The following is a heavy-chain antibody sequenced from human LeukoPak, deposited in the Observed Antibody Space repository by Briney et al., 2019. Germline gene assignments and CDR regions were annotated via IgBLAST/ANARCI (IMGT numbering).Heavy chain of an antibody. D-gene: IGHD3-22*01. CDR1: GGSFSGYY. CDR2: ISYSGGT. J-gene: IGHJ3*02. V-gene: IGHV4-34*01. Sequence: KPSETLSLTCAVYGGSFSGYYWSWIRQPPGKGLEWIGSISYSGGTAYNPSLRSRVTISVDTSKNQFSLKVNSVTAADTAVYYCAREVEYYDSSGYRPHAFDIWGQGTLVTVSS. CDR3: AREVEYYDSSGYRPHAFDI.